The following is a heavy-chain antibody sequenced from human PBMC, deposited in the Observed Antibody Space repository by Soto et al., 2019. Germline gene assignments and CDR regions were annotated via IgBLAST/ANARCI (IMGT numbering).Heavy chain of an antibody. V-gene: IGHV3-30*03. CDR3: ARDYYKYYDSSGYYRSPAY. D-gene: IGHD3-22*01. CDR1: GFSFSNYG. Sequence: GGSLRLSCAASGFSFSNYGMYWVRQAPGKGLEWVAFISYDGSSKFYADPMKGRHTISRDNSKNTLYLQMNSLRAEDTAVYYCARDYYKYYDSSGYYRSPAYWGQGTLVTV. CDR2: ISYDGSSK. J-gene: IGHJ4*02.